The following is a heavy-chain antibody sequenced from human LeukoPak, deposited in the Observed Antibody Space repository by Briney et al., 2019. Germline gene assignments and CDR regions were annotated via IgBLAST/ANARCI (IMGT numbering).Heavy chain of an antibody. J-gene: IGHJ4*02. CDR3: AKGVAIRYFDWLLYD. Sequence: GGSLRLSCAASGFTFDDYAMHWVRQAPGKGLEWVSGISWNSGNIYYEDSVKGRFTISRDNAKNSLYLQMNSLRAEYTALCYYAKGVAIRYFDWLLYDWGQGIPVTVSS. V-gene: IGHV3-9*01. CDR2: ISWNSGNI. CDR1: GFTFDDYA. D-gene: IGHD3-9*01.